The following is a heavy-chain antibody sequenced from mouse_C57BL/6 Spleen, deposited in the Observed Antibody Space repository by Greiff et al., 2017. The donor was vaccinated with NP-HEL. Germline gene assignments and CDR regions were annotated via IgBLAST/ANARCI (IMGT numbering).Heavy chain of an antibody. J-gene: IGHJ4*01. Sequence: QVQLKESGAELVRPGASVKLSCKASGYTFTDYYINWVKQRPGQGLEWIARIYPGSGNTYYNEKFKGKATLTAEKSSSTAYMQLSSLTSEDSAVYFCAIYDGYYDYAMDYWGQGTSVTVSS. CDR2: IYPGSGNT. CDR1: GYTFTDYY. V-gene: IGHV1-76*01. CDR3: AIYDGYYDYAMDY. D-gene: IGHD2-3*01.